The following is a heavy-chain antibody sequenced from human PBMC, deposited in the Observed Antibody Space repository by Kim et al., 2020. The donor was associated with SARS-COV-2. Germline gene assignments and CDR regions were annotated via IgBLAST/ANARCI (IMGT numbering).Heavy chain of an antibody. Sequence: GRFTISRDNSKNTLYLQMNSLRADDTAVYYCAKGRDGDYRGDHIDYFDYWGQGTLVTVSS. J-gene: IGHJ4*02. CDR3: AKGRDGDYRGDHIDYFDY. V-gene: IGHV3-30*02. D-gene: IGHD4-17*01.